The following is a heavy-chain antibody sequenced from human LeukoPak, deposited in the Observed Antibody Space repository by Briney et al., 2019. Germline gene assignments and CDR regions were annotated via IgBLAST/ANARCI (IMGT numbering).Heavy chain of an antibody. CDR1: GFTFRTYA. V-gene: IGHV3-23*01. CDR3: AKGDDILTGYLSYFDY. CDR2: ISGSGDNT. Sequence: GGSLRLSCAASGFTFRTYAMNRVRQAPGKGLEWVSGISGSGDNTYYADSVKGRFTISRDNSKNTLYLQMNSLRAEDTAVYYCAKGDDILTGYLSYFDYWGQGTLVTVSS. D-gene: IGHD3-9*01. J-gene: IGHJ4*02.